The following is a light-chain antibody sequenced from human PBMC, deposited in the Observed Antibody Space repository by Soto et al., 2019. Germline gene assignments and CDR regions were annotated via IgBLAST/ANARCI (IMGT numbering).Light chain of an antibody. J-gene: IGKJ4*01. Sequence: EIVMTQSPLSLPVTPGEPASISCRSSQSLLHSSGSNFLDRYLQKPGQSPQLLIYLGSNRASGVPDRFSGSGSGTDFTLKISRVEAEDVGVYYCMQVLQAPLSFGGGTRVEIK. V-gene: IGKV2-28*01. CDR1: QSLLHSSGSNF. CDR2: LGS. CDR3: MQVLQAPLS.